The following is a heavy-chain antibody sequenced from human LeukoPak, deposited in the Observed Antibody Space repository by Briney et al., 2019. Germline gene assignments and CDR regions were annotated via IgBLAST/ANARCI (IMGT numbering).Heavy chain of an antibody. CDR1: GFTFSSYW. Sequence: PGGSLRLSCAASGFTFSSYWMSWVRQAPGKGLEWVANIKQDGSEKYYVDSVKGRFTISRDNAKNSLYLQMNSLRAEDTAVYYCARFSYYYDSSRSFQHWGQGTLVTVSS. CDR2: IKQDGSEK. J-gene: IGHJ1*01. D-gene: IGHD3-22*01. CDR3: ARFSYYYDSSRSFQH. V-gene: IGHV3-7*01.